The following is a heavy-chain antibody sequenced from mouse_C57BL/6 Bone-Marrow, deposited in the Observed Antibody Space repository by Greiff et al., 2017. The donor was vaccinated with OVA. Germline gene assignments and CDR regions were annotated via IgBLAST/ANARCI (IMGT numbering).Heavy chain of an antibody. J-gene: IGHJ1*03. CDR3: ARQGYYGSSYDWYFDV. CDR1: GYTFTSYW. Sequence: VQLQQSGAELVMPGASVKLSCKASGYTFTSYWMHWVKQRPGQGLEWIGEIDPSDSYTNYNQKFKGQSTLTVDNSSSTAYMQLSSLTTEDSAVYYCARQGYYGSSYDWYFDVWGTGTTVTVSS. D-gene: IGHD1-1*01. V-gene: IGHV1-69*01. CDR2: IDPSDSYT.